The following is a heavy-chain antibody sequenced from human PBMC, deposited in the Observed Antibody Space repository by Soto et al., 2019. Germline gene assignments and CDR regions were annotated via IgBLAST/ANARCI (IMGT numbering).Heavy chain of an antibody. CDR2: IYPGDSDT. D-gene: IGHD2-15*01. CDR1: GYSFTSYW. J-gene: IGHJ6*02. Sequence: GESLKISFKGSGYSFTSYWIGWVRQMPGKGLEWMGIIYPGDSDTRYSPSFQGQVTISADKSISTAYLQWSSLKASDTAMYYCARGRCSGGSCYRGYGMDVWGQGTTVTVSS. CDR3: ARGRCSGGSCYRGYGMDV. V-gene: IGHV5-51*01.